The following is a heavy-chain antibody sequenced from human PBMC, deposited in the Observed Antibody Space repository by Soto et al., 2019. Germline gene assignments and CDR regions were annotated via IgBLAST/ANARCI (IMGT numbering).Heavy chain of an antibody. CDR2: IDWDGDK. D-gene: IGHD3-16*01. J-gene: IGHJ6*02. V-gene: IGHV2-70*11. Sequence: SGPTLVNPTQPLTLTCTFSGFSLSTSGMCVSWIRQPPGKALEWLARIDWDGDKYYSTSLKTRLTISKDTSKNQVVLTMTNMDPVDTATYYCARTLMTPNVDYYGMDVWGQGTTVTVSS. CDR3: ARTLMTPNVDYYGMDV. CDR1: GFSLSTSGMC.